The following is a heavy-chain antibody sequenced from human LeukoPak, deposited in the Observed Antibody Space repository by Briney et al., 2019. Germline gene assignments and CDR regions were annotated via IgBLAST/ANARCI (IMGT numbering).Heavy chain of an antibody. J-gene: IGHJ4*02. CDR3: ARALGNY. CDR2: IYYSGST. CDR1: GGSISSYY. V-gene: IGHV4-59*01. Sequence: SETLSLTCTVSGGSISSYYWSWIRQPPGKGLEWIGYIYYSGSTNYNPSLKNRVTISVDTSKNQFSLKLSSVTAADTAVYYCARALGNYWGQGTLVTVSS.